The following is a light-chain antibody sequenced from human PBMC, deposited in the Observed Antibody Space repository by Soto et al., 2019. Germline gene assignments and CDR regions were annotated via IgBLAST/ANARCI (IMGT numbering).Light chain of an antibody. CDR2: WAS. V-gene: IGKV4-1*01. CDR3: QQYFRPWT. Sequence: DIVMTQSPDSLAVSLGESATINCKSSQSVLYSSNNENYLAWYQQKPGQPPKLLIYWASTRESGVPDRFSGSGSGTDFTLTISSLQAEDVAVYYCQQYFRPWTFGQGTKVEI. J-gene: IGKJ1*01. CDR1: QSVLYSSNNENY.